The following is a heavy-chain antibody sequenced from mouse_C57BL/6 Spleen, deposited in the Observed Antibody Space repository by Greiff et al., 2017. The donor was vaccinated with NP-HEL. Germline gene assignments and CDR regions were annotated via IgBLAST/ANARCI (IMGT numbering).Heavy chain of an antibody. CDR3: ARSGYSDY. CDR2: IDPSDSYT. CDR1: GYTFTSYW. V-gene: IGHV1-59*01. J-gene: IGHJ2*01. D-gene: IGHD2-12*01. Sequence: QVQLQQPGAELVRPGTSVKLSRKASGYTFTSYWMHWVKQRPGQGLEWIGVIDPSDSYTNYNQKFKGKATLTVDTSSSTAYMQLSSLTSEDSAVYYCARSGYSDYWGQGTTLTVSS.